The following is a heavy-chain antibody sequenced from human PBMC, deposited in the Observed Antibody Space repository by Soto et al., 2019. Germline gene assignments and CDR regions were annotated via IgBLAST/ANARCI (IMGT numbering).Heavy chain of an antibody. D-gene: IGHD6-13*01. CDR3: ARDSVLQEIAAVPMDV. CDR1: RGTFSSYA. Sequence: VSCKPSRGTFSSYAISWVLQAPGQGLEWMGGIIPIFGTANYAQKFQGRVTITADKSTSTAYMELSSLRSEDTAVYYCARDSVLQEIAAVPMDVWGQGTTVTVS. J-gene: IGHJ6*02. V-gene: IGHV1-69*06. CDR2: IIPIFGTA.